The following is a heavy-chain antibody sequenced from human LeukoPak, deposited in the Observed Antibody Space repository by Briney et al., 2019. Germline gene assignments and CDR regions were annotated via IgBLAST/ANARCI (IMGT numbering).Heavy chain of an antibody. J-gene: IGHJ4*02. CDR1: GGSISSSSYY. CDR3: ARATMAGTFDY. CDR2: IYYSGST. V-gene: IGHV4-61*05. D-gene: IGHD6-19*01. Sequence: PSETLSLTCTVSGGSISSSSYYWGWIRQPPRKGLEWIGYIYYSGSTNYNPSLKSRVTISVDTSKNQFSLKLSSVTAADTAVYYCARATMAGTFDYWGQGTLVTVSS.